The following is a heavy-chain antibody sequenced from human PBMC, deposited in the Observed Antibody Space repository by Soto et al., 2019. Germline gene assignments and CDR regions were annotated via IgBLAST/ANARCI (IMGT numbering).Heavy chain of an antibody. J-gene: IGHJ5*02. D-gene: IGHD3-10*01. V-gene: IGHV3-23*01. CDR3: AKDAISMVRGVNNWFDP. Sequence: SGGSLRLSCAASGFTFSSYAMTWVRQAPGKGLEWVSGISGGGGVSTYYADSAKGRFTISRDNSMNTLYLQMNRLRAEDTAVYYCAKDAISMVRGVNNWFDPWGQGTLVTVSS. CDR2: ISGGGGVST. CDR1: GFTFSSYA.